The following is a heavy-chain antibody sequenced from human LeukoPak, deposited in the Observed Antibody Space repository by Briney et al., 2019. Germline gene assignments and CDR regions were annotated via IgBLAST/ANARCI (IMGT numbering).Heavy chain of an antibody. CDR1: GFTVSSNY. V-gene: IGHV3-66*01. Sequence: GGSLRLSCAASGFTVSSNYMSWVRQAPGKGLEWVSVIYSGGSTYYADSVKGRFTISRDNSKNTLYPQMNSLRAEDTAVYYCARGFGDIVVVPAADQFDYWGQGTLVTVSS. CDR3: ARGFGDIVVVPAADQFDY. D-gene: IGHD2-2*01. J-gene: IGHJ4*02. CDR2: IYSGGST.